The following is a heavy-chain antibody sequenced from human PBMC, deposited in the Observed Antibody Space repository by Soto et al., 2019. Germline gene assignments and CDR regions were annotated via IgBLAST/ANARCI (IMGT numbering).Heavy chain of an antibody. D-gene: IGHD3-3*01. CDR3: ARGFDFWGGYYNPPVGMEV. CDR1: GFTVSSNY. J-gene: IGHJ6*02. CDR2: IYSGGST. V-gene: IGHV3-66*01. Sequence: PGGSLRLSCAASGFTVSSNYMSWVRQAPGTGLEWVSVIYSGGSTYYADSVKGRFTISRDNSKNTLYLQMNSLRAEDTAVYYCARGFDFWGGYYNPPVGMEVRGQGTTVTVSS.